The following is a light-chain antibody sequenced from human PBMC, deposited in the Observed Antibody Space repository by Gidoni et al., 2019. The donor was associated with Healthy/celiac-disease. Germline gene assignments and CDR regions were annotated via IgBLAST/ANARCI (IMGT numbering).Light chain of an antibody. V-gene: IGLV2-14*03. CDR3: SSDTSSGFV. CDR2: YVS. CDR1: SSNVGGYNY. J-gene: IGLJ1*01. Sequence: QSALTQPASVSGSPGQSITLSCTGTSSNVGGYNYVSWYQQHPGKAPKLMIYYVSNRPSGVSNRFSGSKSGNTASLTISGLQAEDEADYYCSSDTSSGFVFGTGTKVTVL.